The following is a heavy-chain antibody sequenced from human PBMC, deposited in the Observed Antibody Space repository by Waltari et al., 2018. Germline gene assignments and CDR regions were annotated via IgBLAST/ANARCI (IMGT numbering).Heavy chain of an antibody. J-gene: IGHJ3*02. CDR2: IYHSGST. CDR1: GGSISSGGYS. CDR3: ARGQGTYCSGGSCYHGAFDI. D-gene: IGHD2-15*01. V-gene: IGHV4-30-2*01. Sequence: QLQLQESGSGLVKPSQTLSLTCAVSGGSISSGGYSWSWLRLPPGKGLEWIGYIYHSGSTYYNPSLKSRVTISGDRSKNQFSLKLSSVTAADTAVYYCARGQGTYCSGGSCYHGAFDIWGQGTMVTVSS.